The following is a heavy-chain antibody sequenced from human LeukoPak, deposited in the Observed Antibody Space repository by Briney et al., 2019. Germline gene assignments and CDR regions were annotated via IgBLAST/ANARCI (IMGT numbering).Heavy chain of an antibody. Sequence: SSETLSLTCAVYGGSFSGYYWSWIRQPPGKGLEWIGEINHSGSTNYNPSLKSRVTISADTSENQFSLKLSSVTAADTAVYYCARASYSYDINGWVPFDYWGQGTLVTVSS. CDR2: INHSGST. J-gene: IGHJ4*02. CDR1: GGSFSGYY. V-gene: IGHV4-34*01. D-gene: IGHD3-22*01. CDR3: ARASYSYDINGWVPFDY.